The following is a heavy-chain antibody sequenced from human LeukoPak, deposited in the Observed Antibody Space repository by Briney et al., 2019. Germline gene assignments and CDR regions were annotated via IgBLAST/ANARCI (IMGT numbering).Heavy chain of an antibody. CDR3: ARIVLPAANQFSFDY. J-gene: IGHJ4*01. D-gene: IGHD2-2*01. Sequence: PETLSLTCTVSGASISRSSYYWGWIRQPPGKGLEWIGNIHFSGNNYYNPSLKSRVIISVDTSKNQFSLKLSSVTAADTAVYYCARIVLPAANQFSFDYWGQGTLVTVSS. CDR1: GASISRSSYY. V-gene: IGHV4-39*01. CDR2: IHFSGNN.